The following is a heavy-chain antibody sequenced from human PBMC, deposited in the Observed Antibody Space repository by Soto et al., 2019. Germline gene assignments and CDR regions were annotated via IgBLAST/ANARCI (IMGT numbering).Heavy chain of an antibody. D-gene: IGHD1-1*01. CDR3: ARNTDKTERYYYYYYRMDV. V-gene: IGHV1-69*13. CDR2: IIPIFGTA. CDR1: GGTFSSYA. J-gene: IGHJ6*02. Sequence: SVKVSCKASGGTFSSYAISWVRQAPGQGLEWMGGIIPIFGTANYAQKSQGRVTITADESTSTAYMELSSLRSEDTAVYYCARNTDKTERYYYYYYRMDVWGQGTTVNVSS.